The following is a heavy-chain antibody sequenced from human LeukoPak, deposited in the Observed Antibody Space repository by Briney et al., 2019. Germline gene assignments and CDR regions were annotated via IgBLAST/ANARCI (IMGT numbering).Heavy chain of an antibody. J-gene: IGHJ5*02. CDR1: GYPVTGYH. CDR2: IDPYNGDT. Sequence: ASVKVSCQASGYPVTGYHVQGVRQAPGHGLEWLGRIDPYNGDTVYSQKFQDRVTVTRDTSISTAYMVSSSLTSDDTAVYYCAALGSTMKKRVDPWGQGTPVTVSS. D-gene: IGHD5-24*01. V-gene: IGHV1-2*02. CDR3: AALGSTMKKRVDP.